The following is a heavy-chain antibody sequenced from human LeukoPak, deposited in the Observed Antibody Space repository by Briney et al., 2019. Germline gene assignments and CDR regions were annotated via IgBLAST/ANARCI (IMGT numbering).Heavy chain of an antibody. V-gene: IGHV3-7*01. Sequence: GGPLRLSCTTSGFNFRAYWMAWVRQAPGKGLERVANIHQHGSKENYVDSVKGRFTISRDNAKNSLYLQMNSLRAEDTAVYYCARAGYCSSTSCLFDYYYYYMDVWGKGTTVTVSS. CDR3: ARAGYCSSTSCLFDYYYYYMDV. J-gene: IGHJ6*03. CDR2: IHQHGSKE. D-gene: IGHD2-2*01. CDR1: GFNFRAYW.